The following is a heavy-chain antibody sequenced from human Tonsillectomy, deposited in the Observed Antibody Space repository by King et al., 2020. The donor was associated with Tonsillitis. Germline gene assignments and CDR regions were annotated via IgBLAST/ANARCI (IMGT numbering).Heavy chain of an antibody. CDR2: ISPYNGYT. D-gene: IGHD1-26*01. V-gene: IGHV1-18*01. CDR1: GYTFTSYG. CDR3: ARDMWDLRMDV. Sequence: MQLVQSGAEVKKPGASVKVSCKASGYTFTSYGISWVRQAPGQGLEWRGVISPYNGYTDYAQRFQGRVTMTTDTSTSTAYMELRSLRSDDTAVYYCARDMWDLRMDVWGKGTTVTVSS. J-gene: IGHJ6*03.